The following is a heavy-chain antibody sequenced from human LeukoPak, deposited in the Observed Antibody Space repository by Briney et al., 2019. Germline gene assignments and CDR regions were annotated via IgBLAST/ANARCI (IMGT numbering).Heavy chain of an antibody. Sequence: GGSLRLSCAASGFTGNSYYMNWVRQAPGKGLEWVANIYSGGGTHYADSVEGRFTISRDKSKNTLYLQMNSLRAEDTAVYFCVRGFGGELLGYYLDYWGQGTLVTVSS. J-gene: IGHJ4*02. V-gene: IGHV3-53*01. CDR1: GFTGNSYY. D-gene: IGHD3-10*01. CDR2: IYSGGGT. CDR3: VRGFGGELLGYYLDY.